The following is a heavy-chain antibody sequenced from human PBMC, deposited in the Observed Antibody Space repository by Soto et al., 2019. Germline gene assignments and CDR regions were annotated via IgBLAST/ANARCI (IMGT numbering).Heavy chain of an antibody. Sequence: QVQLVQSGGEVTKPGASVKVSCKSSGYTFTSYGVSWVRQAPGQGLEWLGWISVYTGNTKQAQKFQDRVTLTTEASTGTASLELRILRSDDTAVYYCASDRCTPDRCYTHHFDVWGQVTTVTVSS. CDR2: ISVYTGNT. CDR3: ASDRCTPDRCYTHHFDV. V-gene: IGHV1-18*04. CDR1: GYTFTSYG. J-gene: IGHJ6*02. D-gene: IGHD2-8*01.